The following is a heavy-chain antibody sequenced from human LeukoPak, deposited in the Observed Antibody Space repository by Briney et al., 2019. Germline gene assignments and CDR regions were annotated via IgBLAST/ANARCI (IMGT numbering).Heavy chain of an antibody. Sequence: PGRSLRPSCAASGFTFSSYGMHWVRQAPGKGLEWVAVIWYDGSNKYYADSVKGRFTISRDNSKNTLYLQMNSLRAEDTAVYYCASWSTVTRDLVDWGQGTLVTVSS. J-gene: IGHJ4*02. CDR3: ASWSTVTRDLVD. V-gene: IGHV3-33*08. CDR2: IWYDGSNK. CDR1: GFTFSSYG. D-gene: IGHD4-17*01.